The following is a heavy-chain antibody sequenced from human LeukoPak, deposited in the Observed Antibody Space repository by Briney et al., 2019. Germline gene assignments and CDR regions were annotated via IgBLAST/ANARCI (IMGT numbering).Heavy chain of an antibody. J-gene: IGHJ6*02. CDR2: IIPIFGTA. V-gene: IGHV1-69*01. CDR3: ARAVGSTDYYGVDV. CDR1: GGTFSSYA. Sequence: GSSVKVSCKASGGTFSSYAISWVRQAPGQGLEWMGGIIPIFGTANYAQKFQGRVTITADESTRTAHMEMRGLRSDDTAVYYCARAVGSTDYYGVDVWGQGTTVTVSS. D-gene: IGHD3-10*01.